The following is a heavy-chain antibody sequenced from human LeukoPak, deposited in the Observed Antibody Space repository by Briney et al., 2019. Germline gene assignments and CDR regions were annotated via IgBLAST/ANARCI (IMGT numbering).Heavy chain of an antibody. J-gene: IGHJ4*02. D-gene: IGHD6-13*01. V-gene: IGHV7-4-1*02. Sequence: ASVKVSCKASGYTFTSYALNWVRQAPGQGLEVMGWINTNTGNPTYAQGFTGRFVFSLDTSVSTAYLQISSLKAEDTAMYYCAREIEGYSSSWYEGDYWGQGTLVTVSS. CDR3: AREIEGYSSSWYEGDY. CDR1: GYTFTSYA. CDR2: INTNTGNP.